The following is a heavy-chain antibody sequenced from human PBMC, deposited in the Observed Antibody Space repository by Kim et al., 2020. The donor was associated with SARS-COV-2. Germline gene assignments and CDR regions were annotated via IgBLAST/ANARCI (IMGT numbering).Heavy chain of an antibody. D-gene: IGHD6-13*01. J-gene: IGHJ3*02. CDR1: GFTFSDSA. CDR2: IRSKANSYAT. V-gene: IGHV3-73*01. CDR3: TRVPPYSNSWWDAFD. Sequence: GGSLRLSCAASGFTFSDSAMYWVRQASGKGLEWVGRIRSKANSYATAYDVLVKGMFIISRDDSKNTAYLQMNSLKTEDTAIYYCTRVPPYSNSWWDAFD.